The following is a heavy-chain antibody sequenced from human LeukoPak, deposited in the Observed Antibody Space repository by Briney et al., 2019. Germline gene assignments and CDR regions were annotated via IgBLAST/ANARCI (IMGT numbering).Heavy chain of an antibody. CDR3: ARGRGYYMDV. D-gene: IGHD3-10*01. J-gene: IGHJ6*03. Sequence: GGSLRLSCAASGFTFSSYAMHWVRQAPGKGLEWVAVISYDGSNKYYADSVKGRFTISRDNSKNTLYLQMNSLRAEDTAVYYCARGRGYYMDVWGKGTTVTASS. CDR2: ISYDGSNK. CDR1: GFTFSSYA. V-gene: IGHV3-30*01.